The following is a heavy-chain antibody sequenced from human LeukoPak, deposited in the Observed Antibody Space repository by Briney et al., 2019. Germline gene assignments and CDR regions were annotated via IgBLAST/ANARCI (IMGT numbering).Heavy chain of an antibody. J-gene: IGHJ4*02. Sequence: ASVKVSCKASGYTFTGYYMHWVRQAPGQGLEWMGWINPNSGGTNYAQKFQGRVTMTRDTSISTAYMELSRLRPDDTAVYYCARDVGYCSSTSCYRREVTFDYWGQGTLVTVSS. V-gene: IGHV1-2*02. CDR1: GYTFTGYY. CDR3: ARDVGYCSSTSCYRREVTFDY. D-gene: IGHD2-2*02. CDR2: INPNSGGT.